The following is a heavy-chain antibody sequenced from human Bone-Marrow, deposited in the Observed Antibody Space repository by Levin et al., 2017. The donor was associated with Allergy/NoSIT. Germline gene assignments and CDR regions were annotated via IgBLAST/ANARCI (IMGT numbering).Heavy chain of an antibody. CDR3: TTGDYDMI. D-gene: IGHD3-9*01. J-gene: IGHJ4*02. V-gene: IGHV3-15*01. CDR1: GFTFSNAW. Sequence: SCAASGFTFSNAWMSWVRQAPGKGLEWVGRIRSKSDGGTTDYVAPVNGRFTISRDDSKNTLYLQMNSLKTDDTAVYYCTTGDYDMIWGQGTLVTVSS. CDR2: IRSKSDGGTT.